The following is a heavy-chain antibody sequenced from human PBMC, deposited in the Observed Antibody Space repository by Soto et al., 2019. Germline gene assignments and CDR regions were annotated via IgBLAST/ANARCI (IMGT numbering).Heavy chain of an antibody. V-gene: IGHV4-59*01. Sequence: SETLSLTSTVSCGSIISYYWIWIRQPPGKGLECIGYIYYSGSTNYNPSLKSRVTISVYTSKNQFSLKLSSVTAADTAVYYCARTGGGSSSRYGAPYYFDYWGQGTLVTVSS. D-gene: IGHD6-13*01. CDR3: ARTGGGSSSRYGAPYYFDY. CDR2: IYYSGST. J-gene: IGHJ4*02. CDR1: CGSIISYY.